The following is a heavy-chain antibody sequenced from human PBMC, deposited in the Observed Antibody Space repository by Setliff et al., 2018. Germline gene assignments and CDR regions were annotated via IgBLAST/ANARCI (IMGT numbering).Heavy chain of an antibody. V-gene: IGHV4-4*02. CDR2: IYHSGAT. Sequence: SETLSLTCAVSGDSISSSHWWTWVRQSPGKGLEWIGEIYHSGATNYNPSLKSRVTISVDKSTNHFSLELNSVTAADAAIYYCARHRAVAGAYYFDFWGQGTLVTSPQ. D-gene: IGHD6-19*01. CDR1: GDSISSSHW. J-gene: IGHJ4*02. CDR3: ARHRAVAGAYYFDF.